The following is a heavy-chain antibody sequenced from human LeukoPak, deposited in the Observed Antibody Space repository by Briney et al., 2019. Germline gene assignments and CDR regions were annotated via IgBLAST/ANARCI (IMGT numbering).Heavy chain of an antibody. CDR2: MDKKNKFYRT. J-gene: IGHJ5*02. CDR1: VFTYSGSA. CDR3: TRDSGTDNWSDP. V-gene: IGHV3-73*01. D-gene: IGHD1-26*01. Sequence: GGSLRLSCTASVFTYSGSAIHGVPGSSGGGVEGFVHMDKKNKFYRTTSDASVTGRFTISRDDSKNKAYLQMNSLKTEDTDMYYCTRDSGTDNWSDPWGQGTLVTVSS.